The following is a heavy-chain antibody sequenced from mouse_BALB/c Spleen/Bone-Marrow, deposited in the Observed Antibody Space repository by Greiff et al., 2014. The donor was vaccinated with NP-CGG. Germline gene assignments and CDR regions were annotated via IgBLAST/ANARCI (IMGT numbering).Heavy chain of an antibody. D-gene: IGHD2-10*02. CDR2: ISSGGST. Sequence: EVHLVESGGGLVKPGGSLKLSCAASGFTFSSYAMSWVRQTPEKRLEWVASISSGGSTYYPDSVKGRFTISRDNARNILYLQMSSLRSEDTAVYYCAKRGAYGNFWFAYWGQGTLVTVSA. CDR3: AKRGAYGNFWFAY. CDR1: GFTFSSYA. V-gene: IGHV5-6-5*01. J-gene: IGHJ3*01.